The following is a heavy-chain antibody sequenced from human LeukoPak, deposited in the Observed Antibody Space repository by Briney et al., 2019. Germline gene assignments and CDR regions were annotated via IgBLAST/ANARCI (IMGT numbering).Heavy chain of an antibody. CDR1: GYTFTRYY. Sequence: ASVKVSCKASGYTFTRYYMHWVRQAPGQGLEWMGIINPSGGNTNYAQKFQGRVTMTRDMSTSTVYMELSSLRSEDTAVYYCARGALPTPWGQGTLVTASS. CDR2: INPSGGNT. CDR3: ARGALPTP. J-gene: IGHJ5*02. V-gene: IGHV1-46*01.